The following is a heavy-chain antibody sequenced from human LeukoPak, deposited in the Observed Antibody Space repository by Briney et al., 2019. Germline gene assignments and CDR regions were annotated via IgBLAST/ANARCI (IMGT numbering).Heavy chain of an antibody. CDR1: GFTFSSYS. J-gene: IGHJ6*02. CDR3: ARSRGSYFYYGMDV. CDR2: IWYDGSNK. V-gene: IGHV3-33*08. Sequence: RGSLRLSCAASGFTFSSYSMTWVRQAPGKGLEWVAVIWYDGSNKYYADSVKGRFTISRDNSKNTLYLQMNSLRAEDTAVYYCARSRGSYFYYGMDVWGQGATVTVSS. D-gene: IGHD3-10*01.